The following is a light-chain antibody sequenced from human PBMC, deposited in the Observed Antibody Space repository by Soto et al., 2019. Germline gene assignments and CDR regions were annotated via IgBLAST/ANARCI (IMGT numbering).Light chain of an antibody. V-gene: IGKV3-11*01. CDR3: QQYLITPWT. J-gene: IGKJ1*01. Sequence: IVLTHSPATLCFSPWQRSTLSFKASQSVFDYIAWYQQKPGQAPRLLIYDASNRATGIPARFSGSGSGTDFTLTISSLEPEDFAVYYCQQYLITPWTFGQGTKVDIK. CDR1: QSVFDY. CDR2: DAS.